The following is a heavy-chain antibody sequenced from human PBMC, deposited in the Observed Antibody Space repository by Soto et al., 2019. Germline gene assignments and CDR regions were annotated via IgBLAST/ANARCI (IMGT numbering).Heavy chain of an antibody. CDR1: GFTFDDYT. CDR3: AKVGSSGHYYYGMDV. CDR2: ISWDGGST. J-gene: IGHJ6*02. Sequence: GGSLRLSCAASGFTFDDYTMHWVRQAPGKGLEWVSLISWDGGSTYYADSVKGRFTISRDNSKNSLYLQMNSLRTEDTALYYCAKVGSSGHYYYGMDVWGQGTTVTVSS. V-gene: IGHV3-43*01. D-gene: IGHD6-6*01.